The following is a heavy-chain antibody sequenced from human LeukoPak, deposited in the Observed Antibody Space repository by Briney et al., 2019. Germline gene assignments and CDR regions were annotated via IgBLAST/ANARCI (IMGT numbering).Heavy chain of an antibody. CDR2: IYPGDSDP. CDR1: GYSFTSYW. Sequence: GESLQISCKGSGYSFTSYWIGWVRQMPGKGLEWMGLIYPGDSDPRYSPSFQGQVTISADKSISTAYLQWSSLKASDTAMYYCARQRYSYGRVEFDYWGQGTLVTVSS. V-gene: IGHV5-51*01. CDR3: ARQRYSYGRVEFDY. D-gene: IGHD5-18*01. J-gene: IGHJ4*02.